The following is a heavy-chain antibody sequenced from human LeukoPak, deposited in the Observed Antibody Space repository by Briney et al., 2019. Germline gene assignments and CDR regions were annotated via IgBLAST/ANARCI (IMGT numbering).Heavy chain of an antibody. CDR1: GYNFTNYW. Sequence: GESLKISCKGSGYNFTNYWITWVRQTPGKGLEWMGRIDPSDSYTNYGPSFQGHVTISVDKSISTAYLQWSSLKASDTAMHYCARQAVAGDFDYWGQGTLVTVSS. V-gene: IGHV5-10-1*01. D-gene: IGHD6-19*01. J-gene: IGHJ4*02. CDR3: ARQAVAGDFDY. CDR2: IDPSDSYT.